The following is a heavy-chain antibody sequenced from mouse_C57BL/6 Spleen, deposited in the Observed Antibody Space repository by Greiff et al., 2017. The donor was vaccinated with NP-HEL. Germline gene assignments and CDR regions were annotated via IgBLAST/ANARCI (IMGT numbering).Heavy chain of an antibody. V-gene: IGHV6-3*01. J-gene: IGHJ3*01. D-gene: IGHD2-4*01. CDR3: TGDDYDEGLAY. CDR1: GFTFSNYW. CDR2: IRLKSDNYAT. Sequence: EVQLQESGGGLVQPGGSMKLSCVASGFTFSNYWMNWVRQSPEKGLEWVAQIRLKSDNYATHYAESVKGRFTISRDDSKSSVYLQMNNLRAEDTGIYYCTGDDYDEGLAYWGQGTLVTVSA.